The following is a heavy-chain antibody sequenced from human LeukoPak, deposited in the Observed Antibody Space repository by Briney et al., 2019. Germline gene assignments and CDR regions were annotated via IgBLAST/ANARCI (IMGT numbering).Heavy chain of an antibody. CDR2: ISYTGIT. D-gene: IGHD6-19*01. CDR3: ARAHLSSGWRPNYFDY. Sequence: PSETLSLTCTVSGGSISSYYWSWIRQPPGKGLEWIGYISYTGITNYNPSLKSRVTISVDTSKNQFSLKLSSVTAADTAVYYCARAHLSSGWRPNYFDYWGQGTLVTVSS. V-gene: IGHV4-59*12. J-gene: IGHJ4*02. CDR1: GGSISSYY.